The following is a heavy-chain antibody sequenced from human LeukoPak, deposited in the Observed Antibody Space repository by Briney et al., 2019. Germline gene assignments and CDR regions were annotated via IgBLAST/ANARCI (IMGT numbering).Heavy chain of an antibody. J-gene: IGHJ4*02. CDR2: IYYSGST. CDR1: GGSISSSSYY. D-gene: IGHD3-22*01. CDR3: ARGGGYYDSIGYTNFDY. V-gene: IGHV4-39*01. Sequence: PSETLSLTCTVSGGSISSSSYYWGWIRQPQGKGLEWIGSIYYSGSTYYNPSLKSRVTISVDTSKNQFSLKLSSVTAADTAVYYCARGGGYYDSIGYTNFDYWGQGTLVTVSS.